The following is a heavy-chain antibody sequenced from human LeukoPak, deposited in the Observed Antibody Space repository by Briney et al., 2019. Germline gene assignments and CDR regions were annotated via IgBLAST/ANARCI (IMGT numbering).Heavy chain of an antibody. V-gene: IGHV4-30-4*01. D-gene: IGHD3-22*01. J-gene: IGHJ5*02. CDR2: MYYSGST. CDR1: GVSISSGDYY. Sequence: SETLSLTCTVSGVSISSGDYYWSWIRQPPGKGLERIGYMYYSGSTYYNPSLKGRVIISLDTSKNQLSLKLSSVTAADTAVYYCARPYYYDSRIDPWGQGTLVTVSS. CDR3: ARPYYYDSRIDP.